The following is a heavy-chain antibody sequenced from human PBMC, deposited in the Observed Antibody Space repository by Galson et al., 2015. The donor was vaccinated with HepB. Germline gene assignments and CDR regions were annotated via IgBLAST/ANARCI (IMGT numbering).Heavy chain of an antibody. J-gene: IGHJ4*02. CDR1: DGSVSSYY. V-gene: IGHV4-59*08. D-gene: IGHD3-9*01. Sequence: LSLTCSVSDGSVSSYYWSWIRQPPGKGLEWIGYISYTGDTTYSPSLKSRITISLDTSKNHFSLKLSSVTAADTAVYFCARHTPLRFFDWLSPFDYWGQGTLVTVSS. CDR2: ISYTGDT. CDR3: ARHTPLRFFDWLSPFDY.